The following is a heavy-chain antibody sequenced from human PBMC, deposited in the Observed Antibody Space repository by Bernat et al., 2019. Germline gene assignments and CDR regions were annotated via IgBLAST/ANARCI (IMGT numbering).Heavy chain of an antibody. CDR2: IYYSGST. CDR3: ARDPTYYDFWSGYYTPHRYFDL. V-gene: IGHV4-59*01. D-gene: IGHD3-3*01. J-gene: IGHJ2*01. CDR1: GGSISSYY. Sequence: QVQLQESGPGLVKPSETLSLTCTVSGGSISSYYWSWIRQPPGKGLEWIGYIYYSGSTNYNPSLKSRVTISVDTSKNQFSLKLSSVTAADTAVYYCARDPTYYDFWSGYYTPHRYFDLWGRGTLVTVSS.